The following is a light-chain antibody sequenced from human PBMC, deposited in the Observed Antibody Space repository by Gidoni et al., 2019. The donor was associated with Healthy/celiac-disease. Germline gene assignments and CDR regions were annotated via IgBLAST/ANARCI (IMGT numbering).Light chain of an antibody. J-gene: IGLJ2*01. CDR1: KLGDKY. V-gene: IGLV3-1*01. Sequence: SYELTQPPSVSVSPGQTASITCSGDKLGDKYACWYQQKPGQSPVLVIYQVSKRPSGIPERFSGSNSGNTATLTLSGTQAMDESDYYCQAWDSSIVFGGGTKLTVL. CDR3: QAWDSSIV. CDR2: QVS.